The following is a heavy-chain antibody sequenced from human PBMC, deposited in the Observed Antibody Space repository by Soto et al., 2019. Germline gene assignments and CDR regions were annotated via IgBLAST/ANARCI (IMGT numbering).Heavy chain of an antibody. CDR1: GFTCSSYW. CDR3: ARVLNGQWYFDY. D-gene: IGHD6-19*01. J-gene: IGHJ4*02. CDR2: VNTDETRT. V-gene: IGHV3-74*01. Sequence: EVQLVESGGGLVQPGGSLRLSCGASGFTCSSYWMHWVRQTPGKGLVWVARVNTDETRTSYADSVKGRFTVSRDNAKNTLYLQMNSLRAEDTAVYYCARVLNGQWYFDYWGPGTQVTVSS.